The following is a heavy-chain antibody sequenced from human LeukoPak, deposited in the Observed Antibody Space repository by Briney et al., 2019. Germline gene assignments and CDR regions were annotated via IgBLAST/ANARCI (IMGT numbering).Heavy chain of an antibody. Sequence: GGSLRLSCAASGVTFSSYSMNWVRQAPGKGLEWISYISRGGMIIYYADSAKGRCTISRDNAKNALYLQMTSLRAEDTAVYYCARASGPFDYWGQGTLVTVSS. CDR2: ISRGGMII. V-gene: IGHV3-48*01. J-gene: IGHJ4*02. CDR1: GVTFSSYS. CDR3: ARASGPFDY.